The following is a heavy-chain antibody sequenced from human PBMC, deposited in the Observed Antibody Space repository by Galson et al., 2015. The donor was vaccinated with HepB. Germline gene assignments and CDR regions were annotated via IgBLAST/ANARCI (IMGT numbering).Heavy chain of an antibody. J-gene: IGHJ5*02. CDR3: ARGALVVVVGATQNNWFDP. V-gene: IGHV1-18*01. CDR2: ISAYDRDT. D-gene: IGHD2-15*01. Sequence: CKASGYTFSSYSITWVRQAPGQGLEWMGWISAYDRDTNYAQKFQGRVTMTTDTSTSTAYMELRSLRSDDTAVYFCARGALVVVVGATQNNWFDPWGQGTLVTVSS. CDR1: GYTFSSYS.